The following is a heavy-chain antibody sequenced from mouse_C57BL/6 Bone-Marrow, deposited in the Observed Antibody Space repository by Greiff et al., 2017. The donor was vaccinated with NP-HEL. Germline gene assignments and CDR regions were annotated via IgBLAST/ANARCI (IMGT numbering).Heavy chain of an antibody. CDR3: ARPYYYGSSPYWYFDV. V-gene: IGHV5-4*01. CDR1: GFTFSSYA. Sequence: EVQLVESGGGLVKPGGSLKLSCAASGFTFSSYAMSWVRQTPEKRLEWVATISDRGSYTYYPDNVKGRFTISRDNAKNNLYLQMSHLKSEDTAMYYCARPYYYGSSPYWYFDVWGTGTTVTVSS. CDR2: ISDRGSYT. D-gene: IGHD1-1*01. J-gene: IGHJ1*03.